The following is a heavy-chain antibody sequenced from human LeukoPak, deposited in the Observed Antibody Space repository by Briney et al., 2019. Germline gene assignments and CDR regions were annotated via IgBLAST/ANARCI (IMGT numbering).Heavy chain of an antibody. Sequence: GGSLRLSCVASGFTFISYWMTWVRQAPGKGLEWVAQISQDGTESYSVDSVRGRFTISRDNAKNSVYLQMNSLRPEDTAVYYCARDSTGTAFDLWGQGTLVTVSS. CDR3: ARDSTGTAFDL. D-gene: IGHD1-1*01. CDR1: GFTFISYW. V-gene: IGHV3-7*04. J-gene: IGHJ4*02. CDR2: ISQDGTES.